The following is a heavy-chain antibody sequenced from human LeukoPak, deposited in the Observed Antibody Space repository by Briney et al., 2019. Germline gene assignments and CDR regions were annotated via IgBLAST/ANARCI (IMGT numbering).Heavy chain of an antibody. D-gene: IGHD3-3*01. J-gene: IGHJ3*02. Sequence: GGSLRLSCAASGFTFSSYSMNWVRQAPGKGLEWVSYISSSSSTIYYADSVKGRFTISRDNAKNSPYLQMNSLRAEDTAVYYCARVGAVRFLEWLHAFDIWGQGTMVTVSS. CDR3: ARVGAVRFLEWLHAFDI. CDR2: ISSSSSTI. V-gene: IGHV3-48*01. CDR1: GFTFSSYS.